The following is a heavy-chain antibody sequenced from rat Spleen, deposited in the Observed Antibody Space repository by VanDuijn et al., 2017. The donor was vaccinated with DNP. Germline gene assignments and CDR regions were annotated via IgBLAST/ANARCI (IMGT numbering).Heavy chain of an antibody. V-gene: IGHV5S10*01. CDR1: GFTFSDYN. Sequence: EVQLVESGGGLVQPGRSLKLSCAASGFTFSDYNMAWVRQAPKKGLEWVATVSTSGTRTYYPDSVQGRFTISRDDAKSSLYLQMNSLKSEDTATYYCARHDNFDWFAYWGQGTLVTVSS. CDR2: VSTSGTRT. CDR3: ARHDNFDWFAY. J-gene: IGHJ3*01. D-gene: IGHD1-10*01.